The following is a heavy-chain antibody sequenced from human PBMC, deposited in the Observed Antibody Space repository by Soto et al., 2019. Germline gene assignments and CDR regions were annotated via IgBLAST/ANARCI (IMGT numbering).Heavy chain of an antibody. CDR2: MEPSSGRT. CDR1: GYSFTGLD. CDR3: ARGVTAGVDY. J-gene: IGHJ4*02. Sequence: SVKVSCKASGYSFTGLDINWVRQTTGQGLEWMGWMEPSSGRTGYAQKFQGRVTMTRDTSINTAYMELSSLTSDDTAFYYCARGVTAGVDYWGQGTLVTVSS. D-gene: IGHD1-26*01. V-gene: IGHV1-8*01.